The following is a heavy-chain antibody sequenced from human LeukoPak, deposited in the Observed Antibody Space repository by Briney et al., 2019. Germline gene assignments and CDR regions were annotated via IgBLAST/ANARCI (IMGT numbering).Heavy chain of an antibody. D-gene: IGHD2-15*01. CDR2: INHSGST. V-gene: IGHV4-34*01. CDR3: ARVGYCSGGSC. J-gene: IGHJ4*02. Sequence: SETLSLTCAVYGGSFSGYYWSWIRQPPGKGLEWIGEINHSGSTNYNPSLKSRVTISVDTSKNQFYLKLSSVTAADTAVYYCARVGYCSGGSCWGQGTLVTVSS. CDR1: GGSFSGYY.